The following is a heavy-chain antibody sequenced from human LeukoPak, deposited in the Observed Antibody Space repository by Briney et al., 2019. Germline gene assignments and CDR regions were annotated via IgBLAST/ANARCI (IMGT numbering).Heavy chain of an antibody. D-gene: IGHD2/OR15-2a*01. J-gene: IGHJ6*02. Sequence: SETLSLTCTVSGGSISIFYWSWIRQPAGKGLDWIGRIHSSGSINHNPSLKSRVTLPVDTSKNQFSLKLTSVAAADTAVYYCARGTSKDGLDVWGQGTTVTVSS. CDR1: GGSISIFY. CDR3: ARGTSKDGLDV. CDR2: IHSSGSI. V-gene: IGHV4-4*07.